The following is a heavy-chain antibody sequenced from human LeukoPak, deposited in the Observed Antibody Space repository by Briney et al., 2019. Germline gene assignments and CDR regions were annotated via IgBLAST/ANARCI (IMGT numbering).Heavy chain of an antibody. CDR3: ARRCSVRGKQKRGMKYYFDY. J-gene: IGHJ4*02. CDR1: GGSISSSSYY. D-gene: IGHD3-10*01. V-gene: IGHV4-39*07. CDR2: IYYSGST. Sequence: SETLSLTCTVSGGSISSSSYYGGWIRQPPGKGLEWIGSIYYSGSTYYNPSLKSRVTISVDTSKNQFSLKLSSVTAADTAVYYCARRCSVRGKQKRGMKYYFDYWGQGTLVTVSS.